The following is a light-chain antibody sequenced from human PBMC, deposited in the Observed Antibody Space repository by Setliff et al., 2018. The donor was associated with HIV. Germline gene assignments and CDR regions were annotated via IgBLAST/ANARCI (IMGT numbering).Light chain of an antibody. CDR2: NVY. Sequence: QSALTQPASVSGSPGQSITISCTGSSSDIGGHNLVSWFRVDPGKAPKLIIYNVYLLASGVSPRFSASKSGNTASLTIFGLQSEDEGDYYCCSYSRSTVPYVFGSGTKVTVL. CDR3: CSYSRSTVPYV. V-gene: IGLV2-23*02. CDR1: SSDIGGHNL. J-gene: IGLJ1*01.